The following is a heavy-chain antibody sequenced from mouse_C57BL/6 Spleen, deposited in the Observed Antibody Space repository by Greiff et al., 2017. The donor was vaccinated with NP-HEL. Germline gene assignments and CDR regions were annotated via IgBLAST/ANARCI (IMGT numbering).Heavy chain of an antibody. Sequence: VQLQQSGAELVRPGASVTLSCKASGYTFTDYEMHWVKQTPVHGLEWIGAIDPETGGTAYNQKFKGKAILTADKSSSTAYMELRSLTSEDSAVYYCTRRYGSSPWYFDVWGTGTTVTVSS. J-gene: IGHJ1*03. V-gene: IGHV1-15*01. CDR2: IDPETGGT. CDR3: TRRYGSSPWYFDV. CDR1: GYTFTDYE. D-gene: IGHD1-1*01.